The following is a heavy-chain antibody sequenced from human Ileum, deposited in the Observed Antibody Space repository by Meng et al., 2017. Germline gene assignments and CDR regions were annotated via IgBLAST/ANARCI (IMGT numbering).Heavy chain of an antibody. CDR2: IFYNGDI. CDR3: ARTARVFDP. Sequence: QVQLQESGPGLVKPSGTLPLTCTVSGASISAYYWSWIRQPPGKGLECIGYIFYNGDINYNPSLKSRVTISLDTSKSQISLKLTSVTAAETAVYYCARTARVFDPWGQGTLVTVSS. V-gene: IGHV4-59*01. J-gene: IGHJ5*02. CDR1: GASISAYY.